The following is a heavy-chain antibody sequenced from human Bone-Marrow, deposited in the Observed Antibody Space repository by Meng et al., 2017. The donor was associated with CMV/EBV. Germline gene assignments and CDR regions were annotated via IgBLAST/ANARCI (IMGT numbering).Heavy chain of an antibody. J-gene: IGHJ3*02. CDR2: FSSSSSYI. V-gene: IGHV3-21*01. CDR1: GFTFSSYS. D-gene: IGHD3-22*01. CDR3: ATRRSSTYYYDSSGEAFAI. Sequence: GESLKISCAASGFTFSSYSMNWVRQAPGKGLEWVSSFSSSSSYIYYADSVKGRFTISRDNAKNSLYLQMNSLRAEDTAVYYCATRRSSTYYYDSSGEAFAIWGQGQRV.